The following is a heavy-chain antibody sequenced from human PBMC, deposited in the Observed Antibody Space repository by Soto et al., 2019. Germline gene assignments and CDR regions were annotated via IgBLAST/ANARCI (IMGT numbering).Heavy chain of an antibody. CDR1: GGTFSSYA. D-gene: IGHD2-15*01. CDR3: TRDGCSGGSCTGAYYYYYGMDV. Sequence: ASVKVSCKASGGTFSSYAISWVRQAPGQGLEWMGGIIPIFGTANYAQKFQGRVTITADKSTSTAYMELSSLRSEDTTVSYCTRDGCSGGSCTGAYYYYYGMDVWGQETTFTVSS. V-gene: IGHV1-69*06. J-gene: IGHJ6*02. CDR2: IIPIFGTA.